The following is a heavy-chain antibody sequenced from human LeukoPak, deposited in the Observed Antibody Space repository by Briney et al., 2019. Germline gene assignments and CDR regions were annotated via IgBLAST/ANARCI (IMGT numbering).Heavy chain of an antibody. CDR1: GFMLSSTW. D-gene: IGHD6-13*01. Sequence: PGGSLRLSCAASGFMLSSTWMHWVRQAPGKGLVWVSRINSDATSTSYADSVKGRFTISRDNSKNTLYLQMNSLRAEDTAVYYCAKDFSSWYLLDYWGQGALVTVSS. J-gene: IGHJ4*02. CDR2: INSDATST. V-gene: IGHV3-74*01. CDR3: AKDFSSWYLLDY.